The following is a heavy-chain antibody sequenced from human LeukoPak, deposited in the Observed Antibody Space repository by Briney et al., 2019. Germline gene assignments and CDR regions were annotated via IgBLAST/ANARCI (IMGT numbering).Heavy chain of an antibody. CDR1: GFTFSNFW. Sequence: PGGSLRLSCAASGFTFSNFWMGWVRHAPGKGLEWVANIKKDGSGKYYLDSMKGRFTVSKDNAKNSLYLQINTLRADDTAVYYCARARSGYYYDYWGQGTLVTVSS. CDR3: ARARSGYYYDY. CDR2: IKKDGSGK. V-gene: IGHV3-7*04. D-gene: IGHD3-22*01. J-gene: IGHJ4*02.